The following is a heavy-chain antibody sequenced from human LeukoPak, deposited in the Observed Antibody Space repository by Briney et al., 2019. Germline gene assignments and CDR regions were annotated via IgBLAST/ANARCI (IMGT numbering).Heavy chain of an antibody. CDR3: ARDRHDRSGSYYYWFDP. J-gene: IGHJ5*02. Sequence: ASVKVSCKASGYTFTSYDINWVRQATGQGLEWMGWMNPNSGNTGYAQKFQGRVTMTRNTSISTAYMELSSLRSEDTAVYYCARDRHDRSGSYYYWFDPWGQGTLVTVSS. CDR2: MNPNSGNT. D-gene: IGHD1-26*01. CDR1: GYTFTSYD. V-gene: IGHV1-8*01.